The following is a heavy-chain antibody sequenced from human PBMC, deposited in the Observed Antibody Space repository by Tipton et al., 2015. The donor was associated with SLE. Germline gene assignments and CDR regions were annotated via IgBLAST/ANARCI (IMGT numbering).Heavy chain of an antibody. CDR2: IYYSGST. D-gene: IGHD3-16*01. Sequence: TLSLTCTVSGGSISSSSYYWGWIRQPPGKGLEWIGSIYYSGSTYYNPSLKSRVTISVDTSKNQFSLKLSSVTAADTAVYYCARERGLGYDYWGQGTLVTVSS. V-gene: IGHV4-39*07. CDR3: ARERGLGYDY. J-gene: IGHJ4*02. CDR1: GGSISSSSYY.